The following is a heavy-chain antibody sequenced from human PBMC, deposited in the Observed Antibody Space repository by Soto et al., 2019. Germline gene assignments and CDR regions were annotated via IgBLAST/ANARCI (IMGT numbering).Heavy chain of an antibody. D-gene: IGHD3-10*01. CDR1: GFTFSSYG. CDR2: ISYDGSNK. V-gene: IGHV3-30*03. CDR3: ADLWFGEGYYMDV. J-gene: IGHJ6*03. Sequence: GGSLRLSCAASGFTFSSYGMHWVRQAPGKGLEWVAVISYDGSNKYYADSVKGRFTISRDNSKNTLYLQMNSLRAEDTAVYYCADLWFGEGYYMDVWGKGTTVTVSS.